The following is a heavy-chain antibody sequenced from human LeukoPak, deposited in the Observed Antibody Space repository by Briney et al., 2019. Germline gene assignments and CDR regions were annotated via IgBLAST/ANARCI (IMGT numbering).Heavy chain of an antibody. D-gene: IGHD3-3*01. CDR3: VRDRNYYEALQRSY. CDR2: ITGAGDTT. J-gene: IGHJ4*02. V-gene: IGHV3-23*01. CDR1: GFTFSTFA. Sequence: PGGSLGLSCAASGFTFSTFAMSWVRQDPGRGLEWVSSITGAGDTTFYPESVKGRFTISRDNSKNTLYLQMNSLRVEDTALYFCVRDRNYYEALQRSYWGQGTLVTVSS.